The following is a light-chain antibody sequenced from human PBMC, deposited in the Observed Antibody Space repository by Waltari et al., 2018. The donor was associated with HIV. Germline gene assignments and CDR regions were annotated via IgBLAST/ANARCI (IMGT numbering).Light chain of an antibody. CDR1: PPSALTLFS. Sequence: QTVVTQSQPFSVSPRVTVTPPCGLNPPSALTLFSPSWYQQTPGQAPRTLIYNTNVRSSGVPDRFSGSILGNKAALTITGAQADDESDYYCVLYMIGGSYVFGTGTKVTVL. CDR3: VLYMIGGSYV. V-gene: IGLV8-61*01. CDR2: NTN. J-gene: IGLJ1*01.